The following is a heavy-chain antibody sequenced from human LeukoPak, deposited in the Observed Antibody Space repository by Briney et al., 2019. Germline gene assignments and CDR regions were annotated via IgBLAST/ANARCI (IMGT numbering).Heavy chain of an antibody. J-gene: IGHJ4*02. CDR2: ISYDGSNK. CDR3: ARASSYLGNGFDY. Sequence: GGSLRLSCAASGFTFSSYGMHWVRQAPGKGLEWVAVISYDGSNKYYADSVKGRFTISRDNSKNTLYLQMNSLRAEDTAVYYCARASSYLGNGFDYWGQGTLVTVSS. D-gene: IGHD4-23*01. V-gene: IGHV3-30*03. CDR1: GFTFSSYG.